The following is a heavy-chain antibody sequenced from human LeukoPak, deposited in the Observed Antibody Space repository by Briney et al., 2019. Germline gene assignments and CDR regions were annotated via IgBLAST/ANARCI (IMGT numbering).Heavy chain of an antibody. CDR2: IIPILGIA. Sequence: SVKVSCKASGGTFSSYAISWVRQAPGQGLEWMGRIIPILGIANYAQKFQGRVTIAADKSTSTAYMELSSLRSEDTAVYYCARDPGYSSSWHWFDPWGQGTLVTVSS. D-gene: IGHD6-13*01. CDR1: GGTFSSYA. CDR3: ARDPGYSSSWHWFDP. J-gene: IGHJ5*02. V-gene: IGHV1-69*04.